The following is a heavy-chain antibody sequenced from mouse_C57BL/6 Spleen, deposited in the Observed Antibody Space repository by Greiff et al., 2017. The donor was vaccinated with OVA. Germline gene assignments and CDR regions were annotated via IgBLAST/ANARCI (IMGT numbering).Heavy chain of an antibody. V-gene: IGHV1-59*01. CDR1: GYTFTSYW. CDR3: ARDVWYFDV. Sequence: QVQLQQSGAELVRPGTSVKLSCKASGYTFTSYWMHWVKQRPGQGLEWIGVIDPSDSYTNYNQKFKGKATLTVDTSSSTAYMQLSSLTSEDSAVYYCARDVWYFDVWGTGTTVTVSS. CDR2: IDPSDSYT. J-gene: IGHJ1*03.